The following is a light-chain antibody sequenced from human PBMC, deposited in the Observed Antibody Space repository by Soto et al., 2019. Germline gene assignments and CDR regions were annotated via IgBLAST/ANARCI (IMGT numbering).Light chain of an antibody. CDR1: SSDVGGYNY. J-gene: IGLJ3*02. CDR3: SSYAGSNNLV. CDR2: EVS. V-gene: IGLV2-8*01. Sequence: QSALTQPPSASGSPGRSVTISCTGTSSDVGGYNYVSWYQQHPGKAPKLMIYEVSERPSGVPDRFSGSKSGNTASLTVSGLQAEDEADYYCSSYAGSNNLVFGGGTKLTVL.